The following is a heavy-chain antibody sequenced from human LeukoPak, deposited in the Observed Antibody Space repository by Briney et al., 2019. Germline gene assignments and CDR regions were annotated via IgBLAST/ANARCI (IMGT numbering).Heavy chain of an antibody. Sequence: GGSLRLSCVASGFTFSRYWMHWVRQAPGKGLVWVSRINSDGRSTNYADSVKGRFSISRDNAENTLYLQMNSLRADDTAVYYCAKRRGLELTYYYHMDVWGKGTTVTVSS. CDR3: AKRRGLELTYYYHMDV. CDR2: INSDGRST. D-gene: IGHD1-7*01. CDR1: GFTFSRYW. V-gene: IGHV3-74*01. J-gene: IGHJ6*03.